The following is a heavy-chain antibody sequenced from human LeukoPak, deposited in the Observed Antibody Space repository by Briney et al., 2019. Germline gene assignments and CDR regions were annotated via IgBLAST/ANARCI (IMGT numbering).Heavy chain of an antibody. J-gene: IGHJ4*02. V-gene: IGHV4-4*02. CDR1: GFTFSSYSM. D-gene: IGHD6-13*01. CDR2: IYHSGST. CDR3: ARGSIAAAGDFDY. Sequence: GSLRLSCAASGFTFSSYSMNWVRQAPGKGLEWIGEIYHSGSTNYNPSLKSRVTISVDKSKNQFSLKLSSVTAADTAVYYCARGSIAAAGDFDYWGQGTLVTVSS.